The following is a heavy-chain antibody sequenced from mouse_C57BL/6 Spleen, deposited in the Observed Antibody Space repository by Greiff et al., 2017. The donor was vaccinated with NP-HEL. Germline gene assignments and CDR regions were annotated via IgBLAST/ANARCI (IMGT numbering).Heavy chain of an antibody. CDR2: INPGSGGT. V-gene: IGHV1-54*01. J-gene: IGHJ3*01. Sequence: VQLQQSGAELVRPGTSVKVSCKASGYAFTNYLIEWVKQRPGQGLEWIGVINPGSGGTNYNEKFKGKATLTADKSSSTAYMQLSSLTSEDAAVYCCAREGRYYGSSPWFAYWGQGTLVTVSA. CDR3: AREGRYYGSSPWFAY. D-gene: IGHD1-1*01. CDR1: GYAFTNYL.